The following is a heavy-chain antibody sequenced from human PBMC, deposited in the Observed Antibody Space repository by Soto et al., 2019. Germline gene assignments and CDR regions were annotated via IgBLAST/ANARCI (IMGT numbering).Heavy chain of an antibody. D-gene: IGHD4-17*01. J-gene: IGHJ4*02. V-gene: IGHV4-30-2*01. Sequence: QLQLQESGSGLVKPSQTLSLTCAVSGGSISSGGYSWSWIRQPPGKGLEWIGYIYHSGSTYYNPSLKRRVTXXVXGXMNQFSLKLSSVTAADTAVYYCASSTVTTDSGYFDYWGQGTLVTVSS. CDR1: GGSISSGGYS. CDR3: ASSTVTTDSGYFDY. CDR2: IYHSGST.